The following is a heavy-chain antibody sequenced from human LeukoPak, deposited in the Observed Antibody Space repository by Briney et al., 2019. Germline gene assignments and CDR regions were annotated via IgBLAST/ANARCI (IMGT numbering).Heavy chain of an antibody. D-gene: IGHD3-3*01. CDR2: IYYSGST. CDR1: GGSSSSNY. J-gene: IGHJ4*02. Sequence: SETLSLTCTVSGGSSSSNYWSWIRQPPGKGLEWIGYIYYSGSTYYNPSLKSRVTISVDTSKNQFSLKLSSVTAADTAVYYCARGGPYYDFWSGLVSFDYWGQGTLVTVSS. V-gene: IGHV4-59*12. CDR3: ARGGPYYDFWSGLVSFDY.